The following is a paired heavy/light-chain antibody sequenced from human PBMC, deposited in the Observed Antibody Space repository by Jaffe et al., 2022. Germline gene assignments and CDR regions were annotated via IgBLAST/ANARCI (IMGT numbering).Light chain of an antibody. CDR2: DNN. CDR3: GTWDYSLSAVV. Sequence: QSVLTQPPSVSAAPGQRVTISCSGSSSNIGKSYVSWYQFLPGTAPKLLIYDNNDRPSGIPDRFSGSKSGTSATLAITGLQTGDEADYYCGTWDYSLSAVVFGGGTKLTVL. V-gene: IGLV1-51*01. J-gene: IGLJ2*01. CDR1: SSNIGKSY.
Heavy chain of an antibody. J-gene: IGHJ5*01. Sequence: QLQLQESGPGVVKPSETLSLNCTVSVGSIRSTEYYWGWLRQTPGKGLEWIGSLFHTGDTYIQSSFKSRVSMFVDTSKNQFSLNLRSVTASDSAVYYCARHDYGGRGKWFDSWGRGTLVTVSS. CDR2: LFHTGDT. CDR1: VGSIRSTEYY. D-gene: IGHD4-17*01. V-gene: IGHV4-39*01. CDR3: ARHDYGGRGKWFDS.